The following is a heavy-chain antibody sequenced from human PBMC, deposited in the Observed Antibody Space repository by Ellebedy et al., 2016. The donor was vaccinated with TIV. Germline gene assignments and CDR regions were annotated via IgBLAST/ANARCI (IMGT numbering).Heavy chain of an antibody. Sequence: SETLSLXXAVYGGSFSGYYWSWIRQPPGKGLEWIGEINHSGSTNYNPSLKSRVTISVDTSKNQFSLKLSSVTAADTAVYYCARDLRYCSGGSCFDYWGQGTLVTVSS. CDR1: GGSFSGYY. CDR3: ARDLRYCSGGSCFDY. V-gene: IGHV4-34*01. D-gene: IGHD2-15*01. CDR2: INHSGST. J-gene: IGHJ4*02.